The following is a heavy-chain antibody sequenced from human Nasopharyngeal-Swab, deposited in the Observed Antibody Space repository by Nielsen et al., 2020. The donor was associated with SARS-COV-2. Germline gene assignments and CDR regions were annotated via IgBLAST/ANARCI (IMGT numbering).Heavy chain of an antibody. CDR2: ISYDGSNK. CDR3: ASNRVNYDFWSGYYDY. CDR1: GFTFSSYA. V-gene: IGHV3-30-3*01. D-gene: IGHD3-3*01. Sequence: SLRLSCAASGFTFSSYAIHWVRQAPGKGLEWVAVISYDGSNKYYADSVKGRFTISRDNSKNTLYLQMNSLRAEDTAVYYCASNRVNYDFWSGYYDYWGQGTLVTVSP. J-gene: IGHJ4*02.